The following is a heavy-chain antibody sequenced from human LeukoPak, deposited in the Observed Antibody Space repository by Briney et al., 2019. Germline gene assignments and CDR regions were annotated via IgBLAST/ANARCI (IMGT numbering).Heavy chain of an antibody. CDR2: INSDGSTT. Sequence: PGGSLRLSCAASGLTFNNYWMHWVRQAPGKGLEWVSRINSDGSTTNYADSVKGRFTISRDSAKNTMYLQMNGLRAEDTALYYCVSRYCTITNCYKASGTGAFDIWGQGTMVIVSS. D-gene: IGHD2-2*02. V-gene: IGHV3-74*01. CDR3: VSRYCTITNCYKASGTGAFDI. CDR1: GLTFNNYW. J-gene: IGHJ3*02.